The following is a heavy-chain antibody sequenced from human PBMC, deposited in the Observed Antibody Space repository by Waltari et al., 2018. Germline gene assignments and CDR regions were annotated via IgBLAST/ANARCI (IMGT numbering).Heavy chain of an antibody. D-gene: IGHD6-19*01. CDR3: AKDIAVAGRYYGMDV. Sequence: EVQLVESGGVVVQPGGSLRLSCAASGFTFDDYAMHWVRQAPGKGLEWVSLIRWDGGSTYDADSVKGRFTISRDNSKNSLYLQMNSLRAEDTALYYCAKDIAVAGRYYGMDVWGQGTTVTVSS. CDR1: GFTFDDYA. V-gene: IGHV3-43D*04. J-gene: IGHJ6*02. CDR2: IRWDGGST.